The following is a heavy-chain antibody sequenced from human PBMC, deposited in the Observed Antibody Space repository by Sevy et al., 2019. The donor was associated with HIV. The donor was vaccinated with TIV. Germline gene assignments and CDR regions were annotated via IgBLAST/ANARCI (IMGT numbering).Heavy chain of an antibody. CDR1: GGTFSSYA. Sequence: ASVNVSCKASGGTFSSYAISWVRQAPGQGLEWMGGIIPIFGTANYAQKFQGRVTITADESTSTAYMELSSLRSEDTAVYYCAGRYGSGSNNWFDPWGQGTLVTVSS. CDR3: AGRYGSGSNNWFDP. J-gene: IGHJ5*02. D-gene: IGHD3-10*01. V-gene: IGHV1-69*13. CDR2: IIPIFGTA.